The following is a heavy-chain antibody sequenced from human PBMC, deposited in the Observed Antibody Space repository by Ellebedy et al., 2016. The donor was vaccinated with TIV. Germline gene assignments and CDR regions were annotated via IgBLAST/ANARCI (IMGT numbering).Heavy chain of an antibody. Sequence: GESLKISXSTSGFIFSDYYMSWLRQAPGKGLEWICFISRDGDSIFYADSVRGRFTISRDNAKNSLYLQMNSLTVDDSATYYCAREIRQGLHAGPFDPWGQGSTVTVSS. J-gene: IGHJ5*02. D-gene: IGHD3-10*01. CDR2: ISRDGDSI. CDR1: GFIFSDYY. CDR3: AREIRQGLHAGPFDP. V-gene: IGHV3-11*01.